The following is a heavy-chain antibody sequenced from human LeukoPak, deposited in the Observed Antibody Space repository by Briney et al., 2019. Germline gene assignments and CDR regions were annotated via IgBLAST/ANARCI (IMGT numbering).Heavy chain of an antibody. CDR2: ISSSSSTI. J-gene: IGHJ5*02. Sequence: PGGSLRLSCAASGFTFSSYSMNWVRQAPGKGLEWVSYISSSSSTIYYADSVKGRFTISRDNPKNSLHLQMNSLRAEDTAVYYCARDHCSSTSCYAFGWFDPWGQGTLVTVSS. D-gene: IGHD2-2*01. V-gene: IGHV3-48*01. CDR1: GFTFSSYS. CDR3: ARDHCSSTSCYAFGWFDP.